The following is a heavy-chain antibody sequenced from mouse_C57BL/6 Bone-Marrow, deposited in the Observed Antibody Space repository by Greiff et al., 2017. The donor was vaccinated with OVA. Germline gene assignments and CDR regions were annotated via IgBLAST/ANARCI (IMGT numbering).Heavy chain of an antibody. Sequence: EVQLQQSGAELVRPGASVKLSCTASGFTFKDDYMHWVKQRPEQGLEWIGWIDPENGDSAYASKFTGKATITADTSSNTAYLQLSRLTSEDTDVYYCTSDGSYWGQGTLVTVSA. V-gene: IGHV14-4*01. CDR2: IDPENGDS. CDR1: GFTFKDDY. D-gene: IGHD2-3*01. CDR3: TSDGSY. J-gene: IGHJ3*01.